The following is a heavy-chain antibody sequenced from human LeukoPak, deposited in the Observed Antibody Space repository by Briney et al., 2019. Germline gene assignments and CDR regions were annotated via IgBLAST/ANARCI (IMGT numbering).Heavy chain of an antibody. J-gene: IGHJ4*02. CDR1: GGSISSSSYY. CDR2: IYYSGST. V-gene: IGHV4-39*01. CDR3: ARHQKGGYNYGPPFY. D-gene: IGHD5-18*01. Sequence: SETLSLTCTVSGGSISSSSYYWGWIRQPPGKGLEWIGSIYYSGSTYYNPSLKSRVTISVDTSKNQFSLKLSSVTAADTAVYYCARHQKGGYNYGPPFYWGQGTLVTVSS.